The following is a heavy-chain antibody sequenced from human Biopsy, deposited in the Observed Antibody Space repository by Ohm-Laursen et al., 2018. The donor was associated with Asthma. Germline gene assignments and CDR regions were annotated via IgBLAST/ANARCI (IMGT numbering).Heavy chain of an antibody. CDR3: ARPSPNRDILYYYYHMDV. V-gene: IGHV1-69*13. CDR2: LIPVLGTA. Sequence: AASVKVSCKASGDSLGSFINYAISWVRQAPRQGLEWMGGLIPVLGTADYAPMFEGRVTITADESTSTVYMELSGLRFDDTAIYYCARPSPNRDILYYYYHMDVWGQGTTVIVSS. D-gene: IGHD3-3*02. CDR1: GDSLGSFINYA. J-gene: IGHJ6*02.